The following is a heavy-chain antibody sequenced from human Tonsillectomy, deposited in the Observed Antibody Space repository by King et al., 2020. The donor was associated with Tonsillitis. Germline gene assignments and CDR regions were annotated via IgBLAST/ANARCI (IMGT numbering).Heavy chain of an antibody. J-gene: IGHJ4*02. Sequence: VQLVESGGGVVQPGGSLRLSCAASGFTFGAYGMHWVRQAPGKGLEWVAFIRYDGSKKYYGDSVKGRFTISRDNSKNTKYLQMNSLTAEETAVYYCAKDPTGGWFGEELNYFDSWGRGPLVTVSS. CDR2: IRYDGSKK. V-gene: IGHV3-30*02. CDR1: GFTFGAYG. CDR3: AKDPTGGWFGEELNYFDS. D-gene: IGHD3-10*01.